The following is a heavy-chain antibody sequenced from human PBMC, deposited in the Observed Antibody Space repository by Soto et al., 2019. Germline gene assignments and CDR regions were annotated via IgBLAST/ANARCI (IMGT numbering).Heavy chain of an antibody. CDR1: GFTFSSYS. CDR3: ASRYCTNGVCDVDY. D-gene: IGHD2-8*01. CDR2: ISSSSSYI. V-gene: IGHV3-21*01. Sequence: GGSLRLSCAASGFTFSSYSMNWVRQAPGKGLEWVSSISSSSSYIYYADSVKGRFTISRDNAKNSLYLQMNSLRAEDTAVYYCASRYCTNGVCDVDYWGQGTLVTVSS. J-gene: IGHJ4*02.